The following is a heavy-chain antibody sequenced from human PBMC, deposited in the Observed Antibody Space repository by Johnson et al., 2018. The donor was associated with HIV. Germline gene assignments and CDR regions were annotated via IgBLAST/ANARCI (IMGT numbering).Heavy chain of an antibody. J-gene: IGHJ3*02. V-gene: IGHV3-33*06. CDR3: AKDRRASDPRGAFDI. Sequence: QVQLMESGGGVVQPGRSLRLSCAASGFTFSSYGMHWVRQAPGKGLEWVAVIWSDGSNKYYADSVTGRFTISRDNSKNTLYLQLNSLRAEETAVYYCAKDRRASDPRGAFDIWGQGTMVTVSS. CDR1: GFTFSSYG. CDR2: IWSDGSNK.